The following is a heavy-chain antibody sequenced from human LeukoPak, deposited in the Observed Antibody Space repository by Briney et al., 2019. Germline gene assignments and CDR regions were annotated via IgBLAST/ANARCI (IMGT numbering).Heavy chain of an antibody. V-gene: IGHV4-59*08. CDR3: ARHSGIAARPGYYYYGMDV. J-gene: IGHJ6*02. CDR2: IYYSGST. D-gene: IGHD6-6*01. CDR1: GGSISSYY. Sequence: SQTLPLTCTVSGGSISSYYWSWIRQPPGKGLEWIGYIYYSGSTNYSPSLKSRVTISVDTSKNQFSLKLSSVTAADTAVYYCARHSGIAARPGYYYYGMDVWGQGTTVTVSS.